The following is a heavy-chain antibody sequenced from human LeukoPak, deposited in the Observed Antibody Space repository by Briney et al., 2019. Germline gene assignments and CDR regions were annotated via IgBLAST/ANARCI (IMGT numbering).Heavy chain of an antibody. V-gene: IGHV3-74*01. J-gene: IGHJ5*02. CDR3: VSTQPGFSYGVS. Sequence: GGSLRLSCAASRFTFSGNWMNWVRQAPGKGLVWVSRIDSTGIDTRYADSVKGRFTISRDNAKNTLYLQMNSLRAEDTAVYYCVSTQPGFSYGVSWGQGTLVTVSS. D-gene: IGHD5-18*01. CDR1: RFTFSGNW. CDR2: IDSTGIDT.